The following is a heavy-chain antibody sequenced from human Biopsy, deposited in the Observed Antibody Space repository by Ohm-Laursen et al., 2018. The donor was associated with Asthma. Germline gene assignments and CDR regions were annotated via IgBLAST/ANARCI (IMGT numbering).Heavy chain of an antibody. CDR1: GGSVSSGSYY. D-gene: IGHD2-15*01. V-gene: IGHV4-61*01. CDR2: ISYSGST. Sequence: PSQTLSLTCTVSGGSVSSGSYYWSWIRQPPGKGLAWVSYISYSGSTDYNPSLKSRLTISMDTSKNQFSLKLGSVTAADTAVYYCARVPTTLRYFDLWGRGTLVTVSS. CDR3: ARVPTTLRYFDL. J-gene: IGHJ2*01.